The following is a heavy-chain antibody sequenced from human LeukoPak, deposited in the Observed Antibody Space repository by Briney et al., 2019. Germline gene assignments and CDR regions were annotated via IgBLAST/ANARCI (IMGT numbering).Heavy chain of an antibody. CDR3: ARDAVPLSRGSSNSYLFDY. D-gene: IGHD2-2*01. J-gene: IGHJ4*02. V-gene: IGHV3-66*02. CDR2: IYSGGST. Sequence: GGSLRLSCATSGFTVSSNYMSWVRQAPGKGLEWVSVIYSGGSTYYADSVKGRFTISRDNSKNTLYLQMNSLTTEDTAVYYCARDAVPLSRGSSNSYLFDYWGQGTLVTVSS. CDR1: GFTVSSNY.